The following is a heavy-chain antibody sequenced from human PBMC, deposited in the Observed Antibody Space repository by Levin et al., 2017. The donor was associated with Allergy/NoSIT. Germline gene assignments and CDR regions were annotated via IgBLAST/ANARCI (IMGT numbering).Heavy chain of an antibody. CDR2: MNPSGSS. Sequence: KASETLSLTCAVYGGSLSGYYWSWIRQSPEKGLEWIGEMNPSGSSNYNPSLRSRVTISLDTSKNQFSLKLSSVTAADRAKYFCARVRGVFRHGHFDLWGRGTLVTVSS. CDR3: ARVRGVFRHGHFDL. V-gene: IGHV4-34*01. D-gene: IGHD2-8*01. CDR1: GGSLSGYY. J-gene: IGHJ2*01.